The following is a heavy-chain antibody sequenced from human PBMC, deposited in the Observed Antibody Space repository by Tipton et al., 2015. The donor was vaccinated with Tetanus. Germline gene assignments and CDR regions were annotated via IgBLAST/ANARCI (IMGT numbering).Heavy chain of an antibody. CDR1: GFTFSSFW. V-gene: IGHV3-21*06. Sequence: SLRLSCAASGFTFSSFWMNWVRQAPGKGLEWVASISSTSSYIYYANSMKGRFTVSRDNSKNSLHLQVNSLRGEDTAVYYCATGNTLDYWGQGTPVTVSS. J-gene: IGHJ4*02. CDR3: ATGNTLDY. CDR2: ISSTSSYI. D-gene: IGHD2-2*02.